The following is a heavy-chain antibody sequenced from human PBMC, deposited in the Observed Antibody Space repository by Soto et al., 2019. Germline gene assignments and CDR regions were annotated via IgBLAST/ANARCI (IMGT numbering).Heavy chain of an antibody. J-gene: IGHJ3*02. V-gene: IGHV1-69*06. CDR3: ARDYYDSSGYYATHFNDAFDI. CDR1: GGTFSSYA. Sequence: QVQLVQSGAEVKKPGSSVKVSCKASGGTFSSYAISWVRQAPGQGLEWMGGIIPIFGTANYAQKFQGRVTITRDTSASTAYMELSSLRSEDTAVYYCARDYYDSSGYYATHFNDAFDIWGQGTMVTVSS. CDR2: IIPIFGTA. D-gene: IGHD3-22*01.